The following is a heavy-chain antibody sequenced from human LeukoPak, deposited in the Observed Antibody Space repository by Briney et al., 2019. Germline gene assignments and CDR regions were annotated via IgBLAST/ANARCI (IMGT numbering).Heavy chain of an antibody. CDR1: GFNFDNFA. J-gene: IGHJ4*02. CDR2: ISHDGRTK. Sequence: GGSLRLSCVVSGFNFDNFAMHWVRQPLGKGLEWVAVISHDGRTKYYADSMKGRITISRDNSKNTLFLQMNNLRSEDTALYHCVSPTADYPFLYYFDSWGQGTLVTVSS. CDR3: VSPTADYPFLYYFDS. V-gene: IGHV3-30*04. D-gene: IGHD5-12*01.